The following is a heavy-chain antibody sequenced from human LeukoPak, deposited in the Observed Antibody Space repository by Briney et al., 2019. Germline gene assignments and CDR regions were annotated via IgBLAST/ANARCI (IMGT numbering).Heavy chain of an antibody. CDR1: GYTFTSYG. D-gene: IGHD3-3*01. J-gene: IGHJ4*02. Sequence: ASVKVSCKASGYTFTSYGISWVRQAPGQGLEWMGWISAYNGNTNYAQKLQGRVTMTTDTSTSTAYMELRSLRSDDTAVYYCARDTRITIFGVVIIQFDYWGQGTLVTVSS. V-gene: IGHV1-18*01. CDR2: ISAYNGNT. CDR3: ARDTRITIFGVVIIQFDY.